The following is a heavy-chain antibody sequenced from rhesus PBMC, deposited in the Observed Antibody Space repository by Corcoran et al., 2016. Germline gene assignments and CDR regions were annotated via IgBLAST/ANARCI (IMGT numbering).Heavy chain of an antibody. J-gene: IGHJ4*01. D-gene: IGHD6-25*01. CDR1: GFPLRTDY. Sequence: VQLVTHGGGLVHSGGSLSVPSTGYGFPLRTDYGFGGRGWVSAITIGGVSTWSTTSSKGRFTISKENAKNTLYLQMDSLRAEDTAVYYCAKNTGGIAASFWYWGQGVLFTVSS. V-gene: IGHV3-8*01. CDR3: AKNTGGIAASFWY. CDR2: ITIGGVST.